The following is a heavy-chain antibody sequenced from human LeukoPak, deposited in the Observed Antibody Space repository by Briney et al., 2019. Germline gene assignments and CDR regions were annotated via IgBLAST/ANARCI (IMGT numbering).Heavy chain of an antibody. Sequence: PSETLSLTCAVSSGSISSYYWSWIRQPPGRGLEWIGYVYYSGSTNYNPSLKSRVTISVDTSKNQFSLKMSSVTAADTAVYYCARTYYEFWSGSRYWYFQPWGRGTLVTVSS. V-gene: IGHV4-59*08. J-gene: IGHJ2*01. CDR2: VYYSGST. CDR1: SGSISSYY. D-gene: IGHD3-3*01. CDR3: ARTYYEFWSGSRYWYFQP.